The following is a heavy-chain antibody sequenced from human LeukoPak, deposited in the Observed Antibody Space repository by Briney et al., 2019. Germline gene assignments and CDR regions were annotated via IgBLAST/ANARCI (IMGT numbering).Heavy chain of an antibody. D-gene: IGHD3-16*01. J-gene: IGHJ4*02. CDR3: AGWGGGVNH. CDR2: ISADGSAR. CDR1: GFDFATYW. V-gene: IGHV3-7*01. Sequence: GGSLRLSCSASGFDFATYWINWVRQAPGKGLEWVGNISADGSARYVDAVRGRFTTSRDNAKNSLSMEMNSLRAEDTAVYYCAGWGGGVNHWGQGTLVTVSS.